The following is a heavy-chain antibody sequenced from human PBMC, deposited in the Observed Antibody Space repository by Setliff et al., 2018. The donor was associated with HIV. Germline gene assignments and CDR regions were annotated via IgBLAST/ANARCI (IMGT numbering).Heavy chain of an antibody. J-gene: IGHJ4*02. CDR3: ARIAGYSSGWYFDY. CDR1: GGSISSHY. CDR2: IYYSGST. V-gene: IGHV4-59*11. D-gene: IGHD6-19*01. Sequence: LSLTCTVSGGSISSHYWSWIRQPPGKGLEWIGSIYYSGSTNYNPSLKSRVTISVDTSKNQFSLKLSSVTAADTAVYYCARIAGYSSGWYFDYWGQGTLVTVS.